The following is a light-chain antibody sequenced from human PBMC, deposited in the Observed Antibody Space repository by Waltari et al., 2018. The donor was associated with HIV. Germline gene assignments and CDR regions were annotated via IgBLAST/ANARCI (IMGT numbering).Light chain of an antibody. CDR3: QAWDSSLVV. J-gene: IGLJ2*01. V-gene: IGLV3-1*01. CDR2: QDN. Sequence: SYELTQPPSVSVSPGQTASITCSGDKWGVKHACWYQQKPGQSPVLVIYQDNKRPSGIPGRFSGSNSGNTATLTISGTQAMDEADYYCQAWDSSLVVFGGGTKLTVL. CDR1: KWGVKH.